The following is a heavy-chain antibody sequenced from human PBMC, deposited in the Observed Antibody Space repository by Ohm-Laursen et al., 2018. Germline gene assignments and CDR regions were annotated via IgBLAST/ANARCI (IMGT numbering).Heavy chain of an antibody. Sequence: SETLSPTCTVSGGSISSYYWSWIRQPAGKGLEWIGRIYTSGSTNYNPSLKSRVTMSVDTSKNQFSLKLSSVTAADTAVYYCARSGDPLVGATTVFDYWGQGTLVTVSS. CDR3: ARSGDPLVGATTVFDY. CDR2: IYTSGST. V-gene: IGHV4-4*07. D-gene: IGHD1-26*01. CDR1: GGSISSYY. J-gene: IGHJ4*02.